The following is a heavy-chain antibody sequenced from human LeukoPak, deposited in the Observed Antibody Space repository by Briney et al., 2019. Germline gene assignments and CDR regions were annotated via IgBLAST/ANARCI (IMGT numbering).Heavy chain of an antibody. D-gene: IGHD3-9*01. J-gene: IGHJ4*02. V-gene: IGHV4-39*01. CDR1: GASISSSSYY. Sequence: PSETLSLTCTVSGASISSSSYYWGWIRQPPGKGLEWIGSVSNSGSKHYNPSLKSRVTVFVDTSKNQFSLRLSSVTAADTAVYYCARLRYDILTGCFDYWGQGTLVTVSS. CDR3: ARLRYDILTGCFDY. CDR2: VSNSGSK.